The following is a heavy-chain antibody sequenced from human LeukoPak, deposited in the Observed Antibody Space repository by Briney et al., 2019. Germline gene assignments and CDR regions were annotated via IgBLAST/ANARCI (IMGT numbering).Heavy chain of an antibody. CDR3: AIPFKEWELRSQPAGY. Sequence: GGSLRLSCAASGFTFSSYAMHWVRQAPGKGLEWVAVISYDGSNKYYADSVKGRFTISRDNSKNTLYLQMNSLRAEDTAVYYCAIPFKEWELRSQPAGYWGQGTLVTVSS. J-gene: IGHJ4*02. CDR1: GFTFSSYA. D-gene: IGHD1-26*01. CDR2: ISYDGSNK. V-gene: IGHV3-30-3*01.